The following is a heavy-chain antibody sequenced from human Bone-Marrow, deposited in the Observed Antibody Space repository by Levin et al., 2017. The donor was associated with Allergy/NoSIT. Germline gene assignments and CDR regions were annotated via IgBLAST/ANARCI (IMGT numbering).Heavy chain of an antibody. CDR3: ASGPYTPAV. V-gene: IGHV1-69*02. Sequence: GGSLRLSCKASGGTFSSYTITWVRQAPGHGLEWMGRIIPLLAIPNYAQKFQGRVTITADKSTSTAYMELNSLTSEDSAVYYCASGPYTPAVWGQGTTVTVAS. CDR2: IIPLLAIP. J-gene: IGHJ6*02. D-gene: IGHD1-14*01. CDR1: GGTFSSYT.